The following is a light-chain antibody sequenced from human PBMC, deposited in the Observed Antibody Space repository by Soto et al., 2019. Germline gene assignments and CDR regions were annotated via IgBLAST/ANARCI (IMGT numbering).Light chain of an antibody. J-gene: IGKJ1*01. CDR1: QTVTSGY. V-gene: IGKV3D-20*02. CDR3: QQRSNWPRT. Sequence: ETVMTQSPATLSVSPGDRATLSCRASQTVTSGYLAWYQQKPGQAPRLLMYGVSTGATGIPDRFSGSGSGTDFTLTISSLEPEDFAVYYCQQRSNWPRTFGQGTKVDIK. CDR2: GVS.